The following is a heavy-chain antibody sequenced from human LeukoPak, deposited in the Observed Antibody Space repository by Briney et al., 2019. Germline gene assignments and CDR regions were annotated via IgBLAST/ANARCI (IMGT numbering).Heavy chain of an antibody. CDR1: GFTFGDYY. J-gene: IGHJ4*02. Sequence: GGSLRLSCAASGFTFGDYYMSWIRQAPGKGLEWVSYISSSGSTIYYADSVKGRFTISRDNAKNSLYLQMNSLRAEDTAVYYCARDHGSITMIVVAPEYYFDYWGQGTLVTVSS. D-gene: IGHD3-22*01. CDR3: ARDHGSITMIVVAPEYYFDY. V-gene: IGHV3-11*01. CDR2: ISSSGSTI.